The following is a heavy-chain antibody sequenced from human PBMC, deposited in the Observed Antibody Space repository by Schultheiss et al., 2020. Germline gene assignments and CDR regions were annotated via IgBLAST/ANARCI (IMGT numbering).Heavy chain of an antibody. D-gene: IGHD2-15*01. J-gene: IGHJ4*02. CDR2: IYSGGST. CDR3: ARDGRYCSGGSCYSFFDY. Sequence: GGSLRLSCAASGFTVSSNYMSWVRQAPGKGLEWVSVIYSGGSTYYADSVKGRFTISRDNSKNTLYLQMNSLRAEDTAVYYCARDGRYCSGGSCYSFFDYWGQGTLVTVSS. CDR1: GFTVSSNY. V-gene: IGHV3-53*01.